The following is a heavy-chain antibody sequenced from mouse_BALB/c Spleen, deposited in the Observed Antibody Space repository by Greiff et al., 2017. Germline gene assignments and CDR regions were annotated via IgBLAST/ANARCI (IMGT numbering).Heavy chain of an antibody. CDR3: TRSDYGGNYFDY. CDR2: IRLKSNNYAT. J-gene: IGHJ2*01. CDR1: GFTFSNYW. V-gene: IGHV6-6*02. Sequence: EVKLVESGGGLVQPGGSMKLSCVASGFTFSNYWMNWVRQSPEKGLEWVAEIRLKSNNYATNYAESVKGRFTISRDDSKSSVYLQMNNLRAEDTGIYYCTRSDYGGNYFDYWGQGTTLTVSS. D-gene: IGHD2-4*01.